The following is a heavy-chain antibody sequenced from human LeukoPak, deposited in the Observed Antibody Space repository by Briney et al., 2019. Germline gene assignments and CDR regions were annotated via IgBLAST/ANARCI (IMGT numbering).Heavy chain of an antibody. D-gene: IGHD1-14*01. CDR3: ARQGGDPSSEEPIDY. Sequence: GESLKISCKVSGYSFTDYWIGWVRQMPGKGLEWMGIIYPGDSYTTYSPSFQGQVTISADKSISTAYLQWSSLKASDTAIYYCARQGGDPSSEEPIDYWGQGTLVTVSS. V-gene: IGHV5-51*01. CDR2: IYPGDSYT. CDR1: GYSFTDYW. J-gene: IGHJ4*02.